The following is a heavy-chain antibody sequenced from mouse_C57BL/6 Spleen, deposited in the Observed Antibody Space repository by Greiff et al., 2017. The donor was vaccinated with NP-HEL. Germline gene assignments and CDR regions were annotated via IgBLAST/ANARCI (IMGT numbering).Heavy chain of an antibody. D-gene: IGHD2-14*01. Sequence: VKLMESGAELVRPGASVTLSCKASGYTFTDYEMHWVKQTPVHGLEWIGAIDPETGGTAYNQKFKGKAILTADKSSSTAYMELRSLTSEDSAVYYCTRKDYRGYFDVWGTGTTVTVSS. CDR3: TRKDYRGYFDV. J-gene: IGHJ1*03. CDR1: GYTFTDYE. V-gene: IGHV1-15*01. CDR2: IDPETGGT.